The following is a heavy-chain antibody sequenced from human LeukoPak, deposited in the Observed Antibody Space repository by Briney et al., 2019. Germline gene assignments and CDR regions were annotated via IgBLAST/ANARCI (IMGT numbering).Heavy chain of an antibody. V-gene: IGHV3-66*04. CDR3: AIHPARAP. Sequence: PGGSLRLSCAASGFTVSSNYMSWVRQAPGKGLEWVSVIYAGGTIYYAHSVKGRFTISRDNSKNTLCLQMNSLRSEDTAVYYCAIHPARAPWGQGTLVTVSS. CDR1: GFTVSSNY. J-gene: IGHJ4*02. CDR2: IYAGGTI. D-gene: IGHD2-15*01.